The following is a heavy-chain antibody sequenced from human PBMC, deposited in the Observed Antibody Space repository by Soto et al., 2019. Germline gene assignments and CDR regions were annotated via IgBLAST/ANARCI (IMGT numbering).Heavy chain of an antibody. D-gene: IGHD4-17*01. J-gene: IGHJ3*02. CDR1: GGSMSRGDYY. CDR2: IYHTGST. V-gene: IGHV4-30-4*01. CDR3: ARNPLHVYGDLSHVFDI. Sequence: SETLCLTCTVSGGSMSRGDYYWSWIRQPPGKGLEWIGFIYHTGSTYYSPSLKSRVAISVDPSKNQFSLKLSSVTAAATAVYYCARNPLHVYGDLSHVFDICGQGIMVTI.